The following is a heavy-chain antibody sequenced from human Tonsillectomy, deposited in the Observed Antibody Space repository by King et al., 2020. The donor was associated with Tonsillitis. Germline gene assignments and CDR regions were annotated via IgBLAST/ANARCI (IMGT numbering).Heavy chain of an antibody. CDR2: IYYSGST. D-gene: IGHD4-17*01. CDR1: GDSISSYY. J-gene: IGHJ6*03. Sequence: QLQESGPGLVKPSETLSLTCTVSGDSISSYYWSWIRQPPGKGLEWIGYIYYSGSTNYNPSLKSRVTISVNTSKNQFSLKLSPVTAADTAVYYCARGYGDYGVYYYYYMDVWGKGTTVTVPS. V-gene: IGHV4-59*01. CDR3: ARGYGDYGVYYYYYMDV.